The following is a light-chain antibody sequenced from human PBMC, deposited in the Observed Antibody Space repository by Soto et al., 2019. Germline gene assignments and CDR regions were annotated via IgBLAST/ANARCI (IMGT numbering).Light chain of an antibody. CDR3: SSYTGSSTVV. Sequence: QSALTQPASVSGSPGQSITISCTGTSSDVGGYNYVSWYQQHPGKVPKLMIYDVSQRPSGVSNRFSASKSGNTASLTISGLQADDEADYYCSSYTGSSTVVFGGGTKLTVL. CDR1: SSDVGGYNY. CDR2: DVS. J-gene: IGLJ2*01. V-gene: IGLV2-14*01.